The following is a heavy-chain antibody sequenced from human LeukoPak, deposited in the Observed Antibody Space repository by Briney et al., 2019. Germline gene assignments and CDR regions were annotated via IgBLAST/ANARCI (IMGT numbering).Heavy chain of an antibody. CDR1: GFTFSSYA. CDR3: ARAYYYGSGSGQGTDV. D-gene: IGHD3-10*01. V-gene: IGHV3-30*04. Sequence: GGSLRLSCAASGFTFSSYAMHWVRQAPGKGLEWVAVISYDGSNKYYADSVKGRFTISRDNSKSTLYLQMNSLRAEDTAVYYCARAYYYGSGSGQGTDVWGQGTTVTVSS. J-gene: IGHJ6*02. CDR2: ISYDGSNK.